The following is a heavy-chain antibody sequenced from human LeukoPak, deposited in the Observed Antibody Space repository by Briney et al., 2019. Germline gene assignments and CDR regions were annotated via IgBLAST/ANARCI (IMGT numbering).Heavy chain of an antibody. V-gene: IGHV1-2*02. CDR2: INANSGDT. J-gene: IGHJ5*02. Sequence: ASVKVSCKASGNTFTSYDVNWVRQATGQGLEWMGWINANSGDTNYAQKFQGRVTLTRDTSISTAYMDLSRLRSDDTAIYFCAKGLSTGCFDPWGQGTLVTVSS. CDR1: GNTFTSYD. CDR3: AKGLSTGCFDP.